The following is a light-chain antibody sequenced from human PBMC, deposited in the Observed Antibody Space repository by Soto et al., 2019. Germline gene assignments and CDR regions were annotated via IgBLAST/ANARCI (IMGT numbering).Light chain of an antibody. CDR2: GAY. CDR1: QSVSSN. Sequence: EIVMTQAPATLSVSPGERATLSCRAIQSVSSNLALYQHKPGQAPRLLIYGAYTRATAIPARFSGSGSGTEFTLTISSLQSEYFAVYYCQHYNNWPRTFGQGTKVEIK. V-gene: IGKV3-15*01. CDR3: QHYNNWPRT. J-gene: IGKJ1*01.